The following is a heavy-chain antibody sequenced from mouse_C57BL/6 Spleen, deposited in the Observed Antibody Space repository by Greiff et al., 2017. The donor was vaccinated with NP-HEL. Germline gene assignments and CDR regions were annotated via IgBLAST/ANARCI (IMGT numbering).Heavy chain of an antibody. D-gene: IGHD2-3*01. CDR1: GYTFTDYY. Sequence: EVQLQQSGPVLVKPGASVKMSCKASGYTFTDYYMNWVKQSHGKSLEWIGVINPYNVGTSYNQKFKGKATLTVDKSSSTADMELNSRTSEDSAVYYCARSSYDSYYFYWYFDVWGTGTTVTVSS. J-gene: IGHJ1*03. V-gene: IGHV1-19*01. CDR3: ARSSYDSYYFYWYFDV. CDR2: INPYNVGT.